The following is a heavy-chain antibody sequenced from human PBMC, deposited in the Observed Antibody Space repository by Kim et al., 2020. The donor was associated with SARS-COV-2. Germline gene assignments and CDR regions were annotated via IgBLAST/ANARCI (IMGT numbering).Heavy chain of an antibody. J-gene: IGHJ6*02. CDR1: GYTFTSYA. CDR2: INAGNGNT. D-gene: IGHD3-10*01. CDR3: ARDRRITMVRAVPPANYYYYGMDV. V-gene: IGHV1-3*01. Sequence: ASVKVSCKASGYTFTSYAMHWVRQAPGQRLEWMGWINAGNGNTKYSQKFQGRVTITRDTSASTAYMELSSLRSEDTAVYYCARDRRITMVRAVPPANYYYYGMDVWGQGPTVTVSS.